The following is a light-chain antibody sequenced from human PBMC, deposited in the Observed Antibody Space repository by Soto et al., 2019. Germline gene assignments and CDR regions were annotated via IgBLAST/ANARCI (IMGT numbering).Light chain of an antibody. Sequence: EIVLTQSPATLSLSPGERATLSCRASQSVSSYLAWYQQKPGQAPRLLIYAASNRATGIPARFSGSGSGTDFTLTITSLEPEDCAVYYCQQRSNWPPATFGQGTRLEIK. V-gene: IGKV3-11*01. CDR1: QSVSSY. CDR3: QQRSNWPPAT. J-gene: IGKJ5*01. CDR2: AAS.